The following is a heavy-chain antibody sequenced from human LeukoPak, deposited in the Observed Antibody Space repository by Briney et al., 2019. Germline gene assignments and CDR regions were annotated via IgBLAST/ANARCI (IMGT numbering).Heavy chain of an antibody. V-gene: IGHV3-21*01. CDR1: GFTFSSYS. D-gene: IGHD1-14*01. CDR2: IRSSSSNI. J-gene: IGHJ2*01. Sequence: GGSLRLSCAASGFTFSSYSMNWVRQAPGKGLEWVSPIRSSSSNIYYADSMKGRFTISRDNAKNSLYLQMNSLRAEDTAVYYCARGYDWYFDLWGRGTLVTVSS. CDR3: ARGYDWYFDL.